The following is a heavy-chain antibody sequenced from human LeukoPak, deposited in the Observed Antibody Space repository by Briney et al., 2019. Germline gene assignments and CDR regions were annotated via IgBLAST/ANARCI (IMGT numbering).Heavy chain of an antibody. CDR3: ARCTVTSFAYYFDY. CDR2: INAGNGNT. Sequence: GASVKVSCKASGYTFTSYAMHWVRQAPGQRLEWMGWINAGNGNTKYSQKFQGRVTITADESTSTAYMELSSLRSEDTAVYYCARCTVTSFAYYFDYWGQGTLVTVSS. CDR1: GYTFTSYA. J-gene: IGHJ4*02. D-gene: IGHD4-17*01. V-gene: IGHV1-3*01.